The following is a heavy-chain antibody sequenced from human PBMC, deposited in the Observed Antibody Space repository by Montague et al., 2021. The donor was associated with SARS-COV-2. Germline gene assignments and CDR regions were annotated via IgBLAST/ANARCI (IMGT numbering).Heavy chain of an antibody. Sequence: SETLSLTCTVSGGSLSSYYWSWIRQPPGKGLEWIGYIHYSGSTNYNPSLKSRVTISVDTSKNQFSLNLSSVTAADTAVYYCARHVSGSLAPFHHWGQGSLVTVSS. V-gene: IGHV4-59*08. CDR2: IHYSGST. D-gene: IGHD1-26*01. CDR1: GGSLSSYY. J-gene: IGHJ1*01. CDR3: ARHVSGSLAPFHH.